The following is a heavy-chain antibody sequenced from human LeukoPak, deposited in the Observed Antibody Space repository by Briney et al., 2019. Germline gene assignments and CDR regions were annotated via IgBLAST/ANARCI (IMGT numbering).Heavy chain of an antibody. J-gene: IGHJ6*03. V-gene: IGHV3-53*01. D-gene: IGHD2-2*01. CDR3: ARVVVSTSWGYYYYYMDV. CDR2: IYSGGST. CDR1: GFTVSSNY. Sequence: GGSLRLSRAASGFTVSSNYMSWVRQAPGKGLEWVSVIYSGGSTYYADSVKGRFTISRDNSKNTLYLQMNSLRAEDTAVYYCARVVVSTSWGYYYYYMDVWGKGTTVTVSS.